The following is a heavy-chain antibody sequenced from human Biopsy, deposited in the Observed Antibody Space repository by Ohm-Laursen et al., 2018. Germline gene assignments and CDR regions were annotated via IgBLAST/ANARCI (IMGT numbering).Heavy chain of an antibody. CDR2: IYYSWTT. CDR3: ARAYFYGLGTSNYFFDS. Sequence: SQTLSLTCTVSGGSIRSPDHRWNWVRRAPGKGLEWIGNIYYSWTTFYNPSLSRRVTMDLDTSSNQFSLKLKSVTSADTAVYFCARAYFYGLGTSNYFFDSWGRGALVTVSS. CDR1: GGSIRSPDHR. D-gene: IGHD3-10*01. J-gene: IGHJ4*02. V-gene: IGHV4-30-2*03.